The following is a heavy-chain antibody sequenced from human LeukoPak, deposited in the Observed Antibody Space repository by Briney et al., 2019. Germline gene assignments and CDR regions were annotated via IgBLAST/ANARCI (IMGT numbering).Heavy chain of an antibody. CDR2: FDPEDGET. D-gene: IGHD1-26*01. Sequence: ASVKVSCKVSGYTLTELSMHWVRQAPGKGLEWMGGFDPEDGETIYAQKFQGRVTMTEDTSTDTAYMELSSLRSEDTAVYYCAKDVGEWESLHFFDYWGQGTLITVSS. CDR1: GYTLTELS. V-gene: IGHV1-24*01. J-gene: IGHJ4*02. CDR3: AKDVGEWESLHFFDY.